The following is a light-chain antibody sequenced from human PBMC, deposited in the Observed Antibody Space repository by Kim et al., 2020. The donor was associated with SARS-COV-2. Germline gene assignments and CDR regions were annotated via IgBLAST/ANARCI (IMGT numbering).Light chain of an antibody. J-gene: IGKJ2*01. CDR2: DAS. V-gene: IGKV3-20*01. CDR1: HTLTSSY. CDR3: QQYGGSPPYT. Sequence: EVVLTQSPGTLSLTPGERATLSCRASHTLTSSYLAWYQQRPGQAPRLLIHDASIRATGIPDRFSGSGSGTDFTLTISRVEPEDFAVYFCQQYGGSPPYTFGRGPKLEI.